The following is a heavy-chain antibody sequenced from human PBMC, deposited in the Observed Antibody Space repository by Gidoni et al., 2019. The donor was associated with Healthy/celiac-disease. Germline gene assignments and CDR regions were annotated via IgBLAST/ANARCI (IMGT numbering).Heavy chain of an antibody. CDR1: GFTFSSYA. Sequence: EVQLLESGGGLVQPGGSLRLSCAASGFTFSSYAMSWVRQAPGKGLGWVSAISGSGGSTYYADSVKGRFTISRDNSKNTLYLQMNSLRAEDTAVYYCAKSPTLYYYDSSGYYSAEYFQHWGQGTLVTVSS. CDR3: AKSPTLYYYDSSGYYSAEYFQH. V-gene: IGHV3-23*01. D-gene: IGHD3-22*01. J-gene: IGHJ1*01. CDR2: ISGSGGST.